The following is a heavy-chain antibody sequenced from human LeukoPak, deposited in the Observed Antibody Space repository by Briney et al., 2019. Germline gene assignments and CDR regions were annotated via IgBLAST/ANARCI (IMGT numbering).Heavy chain of an antibody. V-gene: IGHV3-74*01. Sequence: GGSLRLSCATSGFTFKNYWMSWLRQAPGKGLVWVSRIRYDGSSATYAESVKGRFTISRDNARNTLYLQMNSLRVDDTGVYYCEKSDWFDPCGRGILVTVSS. CDR3: EKSDWFDP. CDR1: GFTFKNYW. J-gene: IGHJ5*02. CDR2: IRYDGSSA.